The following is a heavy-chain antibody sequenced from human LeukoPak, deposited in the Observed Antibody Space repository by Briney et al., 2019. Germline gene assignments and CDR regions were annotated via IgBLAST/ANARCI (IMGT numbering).Heavy chain of an antibody. CDR2: ISSSSSYI. J-gene: IGHJ3*02. V-gene: IGHV3-21*01. Sequence: GGSLRLSCAASGFTFSNYSMNWVRQAPGKGLEWVSSISSSSSYIYYADSVKGRFTISRDNAKNSLYLQMNSLRAEDTAVYYCARDLVVFMDSLWFGEFVSDRTPAFDIWGQGTMVTVSS. CDR3: ARDLVVFMDSLWFGEFVSDRTPAFDI. D-gene: IGHD3-10*01. CDR1: GFTFSNYS.